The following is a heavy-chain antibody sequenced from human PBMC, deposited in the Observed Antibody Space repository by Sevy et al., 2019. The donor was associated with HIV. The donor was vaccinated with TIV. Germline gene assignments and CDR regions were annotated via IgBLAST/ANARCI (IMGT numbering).Heavy chain of an antibody. CDR1: GGTFSSYA. V-gene: IGHV1-69*13. J-gene: IGHJ6*02. CDR2: IIPIFGTA. Sequence: ASVKVSCKASGGTFSSYAISWVRQAPGQGLEWMGGIIPIFGTANYAQKFQGRVTITADESTSTAYMELSSLGSEDTAVHYCARGRRLGYCSGGSCYSDSNYYYGMDVWGQGTTVTVSS. CDR3: ARGRRLGYCSGGSCYSDSNYYYGMDV. D-gene: IGHD2-15*01.